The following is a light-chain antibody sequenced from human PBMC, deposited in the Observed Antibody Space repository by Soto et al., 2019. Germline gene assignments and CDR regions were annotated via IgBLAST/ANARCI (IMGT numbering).Light chain of an antibody. CDR2: AAS. Sequence: IQLTQSPSALSATVGDRVTITCRASQGISSYLAWYQQKPGKAPKLLIYAASTLQSVVPSRFSGSGSGTEFTLTISILQPDDFATYCCQQYNSQWTFGQGTNVDI. CDR1: QGISSY. V-gene: IGKV1-9*01. J-gene: IGKJ1*01. CDR3: QQYNSQWT.